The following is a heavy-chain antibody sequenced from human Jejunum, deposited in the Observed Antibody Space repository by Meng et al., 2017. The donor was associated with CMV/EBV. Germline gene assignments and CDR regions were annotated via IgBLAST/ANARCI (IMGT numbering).Heavy chain of an antibody. J-gene: IGHJ4*02. D-gene: IGHD1-26*01. V-gene: IGHV1-69*04. CDR3: AGGLGGTIDY. Sequence: CKAAGSTCSNSATSWVRQAPGQGLEWLGNIIPVFDKTNYAQKFQGRVTITADRSTNTAYMELSSLRSDDTAVYYCAGGLGGTIDYWGQGTLVTVSS. CDR1: GSTCSNSA. CDR2: IIPVFDKT.